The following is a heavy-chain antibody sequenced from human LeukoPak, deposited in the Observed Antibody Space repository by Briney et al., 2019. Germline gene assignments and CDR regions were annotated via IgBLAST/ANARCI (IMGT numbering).Heavy chain of an antibody. J-gene: IGHJ4*02. V-gene: IGHV3-30-3*01. CDR2: ISYDGSNK. CDR3: ARDRLPHLRVGYFDY. CDR1: GFTSSSYA. Sequence: PGGSLRLSCAASGFTSSSYAMHWVRQAPGKGLEWVAVISYDGSNKYYADSVKGRFTISRDNSKNTLYLQMNSLRAEDTAVYYCARDRLPHLRVGYFDYWGQGTLVTVSS.